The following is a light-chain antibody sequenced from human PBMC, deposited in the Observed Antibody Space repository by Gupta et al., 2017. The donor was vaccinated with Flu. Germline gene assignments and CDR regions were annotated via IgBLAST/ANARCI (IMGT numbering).Light chain of an antibody. Sequence: PSTLSASVGDRVTITCRASQSINGWLAWYQQKPGKAPKFLIYAASSLQSGVPSSFSGSGSGTEFTLTISSLQPDDFATYYCQQDKNYPSTFGQGTKLETK. CDR3: QQDKNYPST. CDR1: QSINGW. V-gene: IGKV1-5*01. CDR2: AAS. J-gene: IGKJ2*01.